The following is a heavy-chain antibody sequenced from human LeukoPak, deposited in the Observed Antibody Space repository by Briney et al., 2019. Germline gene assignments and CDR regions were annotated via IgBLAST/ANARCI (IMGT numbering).Heavy chain of an antibody. Sequence: PGGSLRLSCAASGFTFSSYAMSWVRQAPGKGLEWVSAISGSGGSTYYADSVKGRFTISRDNSKNTLYLQMNSLRAEDTAVYYCAKVLPYCSGGSCYYFDYWGQGTLVTVSS. CDR2: ISGSGGST. CDR1: GFTFSSYA. V-gene: IGHV3-23*01. D-gene: IGHD2-15*01. J-gene: IGHJ4*02. CDR3: AKVLPYCSGGSCYYFDY.